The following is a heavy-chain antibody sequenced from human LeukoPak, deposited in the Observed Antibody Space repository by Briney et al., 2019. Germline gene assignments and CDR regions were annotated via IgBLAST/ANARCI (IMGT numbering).Heavy chain of an antibody. CDR3: ARDLNGGNSLDF. J-gene: IGHJ4*02. V-gene: IGHV3-74*01. Sequence: GGSLRLSCAASGSTFSNYWMHWVRQASGKGLVWVSRINSDGSSTNYADSVKGRFTISRDNANNTLLLQMNSLRAEDTAVYYCARDLNGGNSLDFWGQGTLVTVSS. D-gene: IGHD4-23*01. CDR2: INSDGSST. CDR1: GSTFSNYW.